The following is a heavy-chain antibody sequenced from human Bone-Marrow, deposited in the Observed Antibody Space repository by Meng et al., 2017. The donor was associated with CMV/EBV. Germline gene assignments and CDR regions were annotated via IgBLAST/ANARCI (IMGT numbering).Heavy chain of an antibody. CDR2: INPNSGGT. J-gene: IGHJ4*01. Sequence: ASVKVSCKASGYTFTGYYMHWVRQAPGQGLEWMGWINPNSGGTNYAQKFQGRVTMTRDTSTSTVYMELSSLRSEDTAVYYCAREEGAYGSGSYYYYFNYWGHGTLVTVSS. CDR1: GYTFTGYY. D-gene: IGHD3-10*01. CDR3: AREEGAYGSGSYYYYFNY. V-gene: IGHV1-2*02.